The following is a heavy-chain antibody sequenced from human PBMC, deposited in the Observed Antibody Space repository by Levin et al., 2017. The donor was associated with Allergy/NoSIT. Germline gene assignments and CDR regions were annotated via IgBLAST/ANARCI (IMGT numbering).Heavy chain of an antibody. CDR3: TRGDYVWGSYRYIPYYYYGMDV. J-gene: IGHJ6*02. Sequence: TGGSLRLSCTASGFTFGDYAMSWVRQAPGKGLEWVGFIRSKAYGGTTEYAASVKGRFTISRDDSKSIAYLQMNSLKTEDTAVYYCTRGDYVWGSYRYIPYYYYGMDVWGQGTTVTVSS. CDR1: GFTFGDYA. V-gene: IGHV3-49*04. D-gene: IGHD3-16*02. CDR2: IRSKAYGGTT.